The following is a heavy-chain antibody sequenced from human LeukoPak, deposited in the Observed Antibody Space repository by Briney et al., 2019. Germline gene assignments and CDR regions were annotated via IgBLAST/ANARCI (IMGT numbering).Heavy chain of an antibody. Sequence: PGGSLRLSCAASEFSVGSNYMTSASQAPGKGLEWVSVIYSDSNTYYADSVKGRFTNSRDNSKSTVYLQMNSLRAEDSAVYYCATPSGGYWGQGTLVTVSS. J-gene: IGHJ4*02. CDR1: EFSVGSNY. V-gene: IGHV3-66*04. CDR3: ATPSGGY. D-gene: IGHD6-25*01. CDR2: IYSDSNT.